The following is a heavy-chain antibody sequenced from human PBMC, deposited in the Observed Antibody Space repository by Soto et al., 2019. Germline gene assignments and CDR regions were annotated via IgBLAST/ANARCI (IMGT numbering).Heavy chain of an antibody. CDR3: ARGHGVFFS. Sequence: EVQLVESGGDLVQPGGSLRLSCAASGFTFSFYWMTWVRQAPGKGLEWVANIDVDGSETYYVDSVKGRFTISRDNAVNSLYLQMSSLRVEDTAVYYCARGHGVFFSWGQGTLVSVSS. D-gene: IGHD4-17*01. CDR2: IDVDGSET. CDR1: GFTFSFYW. J-gene: IGHJ5*02. V-gene: IGHV3-7*01.